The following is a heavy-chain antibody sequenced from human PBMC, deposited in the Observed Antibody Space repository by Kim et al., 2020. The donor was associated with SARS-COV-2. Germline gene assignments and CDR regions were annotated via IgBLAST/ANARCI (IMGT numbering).Heavy chain of an antibody. CDR1: GFTFSNAW. J-gene: IGHJ4*02. CDR2: IKSKTDGGTT. D-gene: IGHD6-13*01. V-gene: IGHV3-15*01. Sequence: GGSLRLSCAASGFTFSNAWMSWVRQAPGKGLEWVGRIKSKTDGGTTDYAAPVKGRFTISRDDSKNTLYLQMNSLKTEDTAVYYCTTDTGYSSSWYSSDYWGQGTLVTVSS. CDR3: TTDTGYSSSWYSSDY.